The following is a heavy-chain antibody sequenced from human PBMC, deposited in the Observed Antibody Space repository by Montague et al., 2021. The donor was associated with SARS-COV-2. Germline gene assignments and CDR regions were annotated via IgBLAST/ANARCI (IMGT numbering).Heavy chain of an antibody. CDR2: IYSGGST. CDR3: ARGYYDSSGYYATVGVH. Sequence: SLRLSCAASGFTVSSNYMSWVRQAPGKGLEWVSVIYSGGSTYYADSVKGRFTISRDNSKNTLHLQMNSLRAEDTAVYYCARGYYDSSGYYATVGVHWGQGTLVTVSS. V-gene: IGHV3-66*01. D-gene: IGHD3-22*01. CDR1: GFTVSSNY. J-gene: IGHJ4*02.